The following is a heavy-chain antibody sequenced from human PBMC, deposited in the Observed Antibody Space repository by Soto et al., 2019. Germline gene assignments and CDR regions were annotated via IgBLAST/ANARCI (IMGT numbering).Heavy chain of an antibody. V-gene: IGHV4-30-4*01. CDR1: GGSISFDHYH. J-gene: IGHJ6*02. D-gene: IGHD2-21*02. CDR3: VREDDGGDRDYYGLDV. Sequence: QVQLQESGPGLVRPSQTLSLTCTVSGGSISFDHYHWTWIRQPAGKGLEWIGYIHYSGSVYYNPSLQSRVSMSEDTSKNLFSLKLSSVTAADTAVYFCVREDDGGDRDYYGLDVWGQGTTVTVSS. CDR2: IHYSGSV.